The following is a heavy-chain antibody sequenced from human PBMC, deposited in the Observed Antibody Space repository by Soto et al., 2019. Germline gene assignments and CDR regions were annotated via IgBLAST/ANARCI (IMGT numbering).Heavy chain of an antibody. J-gene: IGHJ1*01. CDR1: GFTFSGYG. Sequence: GGSLRLSCAASGFTFSGYGFHWVRQAPGKGLEWVGVIWYDGSRQYYADSVKGRFTISRDDSKNTMYLQMNSLRVDDTAVYYCTRSEATVTVDYFQHWGQGTLVTVSS. CDR3: TRSEATVTVDYFQH. D-gene: IGHD4-17*01. CDR2: IWYDGSRQ. V-gene: IGHV3-33*01.